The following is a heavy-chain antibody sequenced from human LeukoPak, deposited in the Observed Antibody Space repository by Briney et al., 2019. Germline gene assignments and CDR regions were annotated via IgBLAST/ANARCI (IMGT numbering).Heavy chain of an antibody. CDR3: ATATVTTTYYYMDV. CDR2: INPSSGGT. CDR1: GYTFTGYY. V-gene: IGHV1-2*02. D-gene: IGHD4-17*01. J-gene: IGHJ6*03. Sequence: ASVKVSCKASGYTFTGYYMHWVRQAPGQGLEWMGWINPSSGGTNYAQKFQGRVTMTRDTSISTAYMELSRLRSDDTAVYYCATATVTTTYYYMDVWGKGTTVTVSS.